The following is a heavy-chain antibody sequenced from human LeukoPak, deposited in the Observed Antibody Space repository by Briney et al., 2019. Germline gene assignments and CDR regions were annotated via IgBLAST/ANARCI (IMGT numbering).Heavy chain of an antibody. D-gene: IGHD3-22*01. V-gene: IGHV3-23*01. CDR3: AKERGSSDYYYDY. J-gene: IGHJ4*02. CDR2: ISGSGGST. Sequence: GGSLRLSCAASGFTFSSYAMTWIRQAPGKGLEWVSVISGSGGSTYYVDSVKGRFTISRDNSKNTVYLQMNSLKAEDTAVYHCAKERGSSDYYYDYCGQGTLVTVSS. CDR1: GFTFSSYA.